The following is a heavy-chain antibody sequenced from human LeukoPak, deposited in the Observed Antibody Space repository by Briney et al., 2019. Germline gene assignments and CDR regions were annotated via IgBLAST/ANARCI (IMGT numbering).Heavy chain of an antibody. Sequence: QAGGSLRLSCAASGFTFSSYAMSWVRQAPGKGLEWVSAISGSGGSTYYADSVKGRFTISRDNSKNTLYLQMNSLRAEDTAVYYCAKGPLIVLVVYAIPVYFDYWGQGTLVTVSS. CDR3: AKGPLIVLVVYAIPVYFDY. CDR1: GFTFSSYA. D-gene: IGHD2-8*02. J-gene: IGHJ4*02. V-gene: IGHV3-23*01. CDR2: ISGSGGST.